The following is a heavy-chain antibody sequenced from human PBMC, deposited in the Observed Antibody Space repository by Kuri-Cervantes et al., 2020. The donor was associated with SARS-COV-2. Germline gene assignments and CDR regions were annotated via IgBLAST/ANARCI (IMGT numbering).Heavy chain of an antibody. J-gene: IGHJ6*03. CDR3: ARLRRHNNAWFVTGYYMDV. V-gene: IGHV4-34*01. Sequence: GSLRLSCAVYGGSFSDNHWTWVRQPPGKGLEWIGEINYSGTTNYNPPLKSRVTMSVDTSKNQFSLNLTSVTAADTAVYYCARLRRHNNAWFVTGYYMDVWGKGTTVTVSS. CDR2: INYSGTT. D-gene: IGHD3-10*01. CDR1: GGSFSDNH.